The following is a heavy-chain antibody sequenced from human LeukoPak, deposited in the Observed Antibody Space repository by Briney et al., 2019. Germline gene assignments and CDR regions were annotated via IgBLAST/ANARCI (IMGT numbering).Heavy chain of an antibody. V-gene: IGHV4-4*07. J-gene: IGHJ5*02. CDR1: GDSISSYY. CDR2: IYIRGST. D-gene: IGHD3-10*01. Sequence: PSETLSLTCTVSGDSISSYYWSWIRQPAGKELEWIGRIYIRGSTDYNPSLKSRVTMSLDTSKNEFSLKLSYVTAADTAVYYCARDLGPVRSGWFDPWGQGTLATVSS. CDR3: ARDLGPVRSGWFDP.